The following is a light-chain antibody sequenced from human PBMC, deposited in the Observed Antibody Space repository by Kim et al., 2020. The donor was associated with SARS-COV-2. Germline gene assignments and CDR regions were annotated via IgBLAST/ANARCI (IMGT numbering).Light chain of an antibody. Sequence: DIQMTQSPSSLSASVGDRVTITCQASQDIRNYLNWYQQKPGKAPKLLIYDASNLETGVPSRFSGSGSGTHFTFTINSLQPEDIATYYCQQYDDFPQFGGGTKVDIK. CDR1: QDIRNY. V-gene: IGKV1-33*01. CDR3: QQYDDFPQ. CDR2: DAS. J-gene: IGKJ4*02.